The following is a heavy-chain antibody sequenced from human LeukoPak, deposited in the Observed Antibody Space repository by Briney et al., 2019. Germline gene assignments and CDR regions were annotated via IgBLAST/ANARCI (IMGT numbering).Heavy chain of an antibody. CDR2: ISSSGSTI. CDR1: GFTFSSYE. J-gene: IGHJ4*02. D-gene: IGHD3-16*02. CDR3: ARAYTFGGVIVAFDY. V-gene: IGHV3-48*03. Sequence: PGGSLRLSCAASGFTFSSYEMNWVRQAPGKGVEWVSYISSSGSTIYYADSVKGRFTISRDNAKNSLYLQMNSLRAEDTAVYYCARAYTFGGVIVAFDYWGQGTLVTVSS.